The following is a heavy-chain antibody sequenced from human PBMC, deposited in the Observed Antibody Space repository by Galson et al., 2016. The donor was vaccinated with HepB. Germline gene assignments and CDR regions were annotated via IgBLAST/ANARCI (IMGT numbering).Heavy chain of an antibody. CDR1: GFTFSRYA. CDR2: ISDNGSNK. D-gene: IGHD3-16*01. CDR3: ATWVFTLGVDH. V-gene: IGHV3-30-3*01. Sequence: SLRLSCAASGFTFSRYAMHWVRQAPGKGLEWVAVISDNGSNKYYADSVKGRFTISRDNSEHTLYLQMNSLRTEDTAMYYCATWVFTLGVDHWGQGILVTVSS. J-gene: IGHJ4*02.